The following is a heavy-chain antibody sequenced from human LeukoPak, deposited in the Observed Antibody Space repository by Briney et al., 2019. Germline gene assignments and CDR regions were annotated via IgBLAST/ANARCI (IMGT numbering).Heavy chain of an antibody. CDR1: GFTFSSYA. CDR3: AKRPLVHSPFDI. J-gene: IGHJ3*02. Sequence: HPGGSLRLSCAASGFTFSSYAMHWVRQAPAKGLEWVAVISYDGSNKYYADSVKGRFTISIDNSNNALYLQMNSLRAEDTAVYYCAKRPLVHSPFDIWGQGTMVTVSS. V-gene: IGHV3-30*04. CDR2: ISYDGSNK. D-gene: IGHD1-26*01.